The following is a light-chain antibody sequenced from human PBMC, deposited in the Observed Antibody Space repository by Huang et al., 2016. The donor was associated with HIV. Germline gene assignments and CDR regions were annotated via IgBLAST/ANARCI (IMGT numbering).Light chain of an antibody. V-gene: IGKV3-15*01. CDR2: GAS. CDR1: QSVSSN. J-gene: IGKJ1*01. Sequence: EIVMTQSPATLSVSPGERATLSCRASQSVSSNLAWYQQKPGQGPRLLIFGASTRATGIPSRFSGRGSGTEFTLTISSLQSEDFAVYYCQQYNNWPPWTFGQGTKVEIK. CDR3: QQYNNWPPWT.